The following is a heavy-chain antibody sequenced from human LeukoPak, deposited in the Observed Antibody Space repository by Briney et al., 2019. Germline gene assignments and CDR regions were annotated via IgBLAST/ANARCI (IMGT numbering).Heavy chain of an antibody. CDR3: ARRVPYSSTPVYLDY. CDR2: ISDDGRSP. D-gene: IGHD6-13*01. CDR1: GFTFSGHA. Sequence: AGGSLRLSCAAPGFTFSGHAMSWVRQAPGKGLEWVSAISDDGRSPYYADSVKGRFTVSRDNSKDMLYLQMNSLRAEDTALYYCARRVPYSSTPVYLDYSGQGALVTVSS. J-gene: IGHJ4*02. V-gene: IGHV3-23*01.